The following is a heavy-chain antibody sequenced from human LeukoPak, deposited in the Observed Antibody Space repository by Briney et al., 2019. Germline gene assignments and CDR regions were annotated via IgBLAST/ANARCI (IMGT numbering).Heavy chain of an antibody. CDR3: AKAGGNSFFDY. CDR1: GFTFSSYA. J-gene: IGHJ4*02. D-gene: IGHD1-7*01. CDR2: INPGGGST. V-gene: IGHV3-23*01. Sequence: SGGSLRLSCAASGFTFSSYAMSWVRQGPGKGLEWVSAINPGGGSTYYADSVKGRFTISRDNSKNTLYLQMNSLRAEDTAVYYCAKAGGNSFFDYWGQGTLVTVSS.